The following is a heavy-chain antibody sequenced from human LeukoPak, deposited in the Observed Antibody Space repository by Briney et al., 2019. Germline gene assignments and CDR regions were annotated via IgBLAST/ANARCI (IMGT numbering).Heavy chain of an antibody. D-gene: IGHD2/OR15-2a*01. CDR1: GNYW. CDR2: INSDGSWT. V-gene: IGHV3-74*01. CDR3: VSFYETY. J-gene: IGHJ4*02. Sequence: GGSLRLSCAASGNYWMHWVRQVPGKGLVWVSHINSDGSWTSYADSVKGRFTISKDNAKNTVYLQMNSLRAEDTAVYYCVSFYETYWGQGTLVTVSS.